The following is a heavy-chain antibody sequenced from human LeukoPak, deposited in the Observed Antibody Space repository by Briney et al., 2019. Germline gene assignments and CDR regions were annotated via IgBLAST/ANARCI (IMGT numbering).Heavy chain of an antibody. CDR2: INPNSGGT. Sequence: ASVKVSCKTSGYTFTGYYIHWVRQAPGQGLEWMGWINPNSGGTNYAQNFQGRVTMTRDTSISTAYMELSRLRSDDTAVYYCARDHELYSSGWYPNPDDAFDIWGQGTMVTVSS. V-gene: IGHV1-2*02. CDR1: GYTFTGYY. CDR3: ARDHELYSSGWYPNPDDAFDI. D-gene: IGHD6-19*01. J-gene: IGHJ3*02.